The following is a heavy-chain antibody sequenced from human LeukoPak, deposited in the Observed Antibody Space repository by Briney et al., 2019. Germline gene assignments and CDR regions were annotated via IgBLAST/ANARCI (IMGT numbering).Heavy chain of an antibody. J-gene: IGHJ6*02. V-gene: IGHV4-30-2*01. CDR1: GGSISSGGYS. D-gene: IGHD4-11*01. CDR2: IYHSGST. CDR3: ARGDYSRGMAV. Sequence: PSETLSLTCAVSGGSISSGGYSWSWIRQPPGKGLEWIGYIYHSGSTYYNPSLKSRVTIPVDRSKNQFSLKLSSVAAADTAVYYCARGDYSRGMAVWGQGTTVTVSS.